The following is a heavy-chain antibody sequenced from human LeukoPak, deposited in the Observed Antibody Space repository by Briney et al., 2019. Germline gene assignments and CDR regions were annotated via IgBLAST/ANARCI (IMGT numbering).Heavy chain of an antibody. J-gene: IGHJ4*02. Sequence: SVKVSCKASGYTFTSYAISWVRQAPGQGLEWMGRIIPILGIANYAQKFQGRVTITADKSTTTAYMELSSLRSEDTAVYYCARDLSSRVTVTSTTSGDYWGQGTLVTVSS. CDR2: IIPILGIA. CDR1: GYTFTSYA. D-gene: IGHD4-17*01. V-gene: IGHV1-69*04. CDR3: ARDLSSRVTVTSTTSGDY.